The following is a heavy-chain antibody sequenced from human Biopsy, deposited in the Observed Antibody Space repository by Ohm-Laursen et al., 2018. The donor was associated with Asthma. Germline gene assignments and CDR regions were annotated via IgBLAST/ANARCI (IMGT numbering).Heavy chain of an antibody. CDR3: ARTYFDFLTGQVHDAFAM. V-gene: IGHV1-3*01. Sequence: SVKVSCKASGFTINNNVFHWVRQAPGHSLEWMGWINAANGNTKYSQKFQGRLTISRDTSASTAYMDLSSLRSEDTAVYYCARTYFDFLTGQVHDAFAMWGQGTMVTVSS. J-gene: IGHJ3*02. CDR2: INAANGNT. D-gene: IGHD3-9*01. CDR1: GFTINNNV.